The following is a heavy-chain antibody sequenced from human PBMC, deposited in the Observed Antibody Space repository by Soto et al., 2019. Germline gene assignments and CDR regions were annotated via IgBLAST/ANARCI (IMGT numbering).Heavy chain of an antibody. J-gene: IGHJ4*02. CDR1: GYTFTSYG. D-gene: IGHD3-9*01. CDR2: ISAYNGNT. Sequence: ASVKVSCKASGYTFTSYGISWVRQAPGQGLEWMGWISAYNGNTNYAQKLQGRVTMTTDTSTSTAYMELRSLRSDDTAVYYCARDPSYDILTGYSPSYFDYWGQGTLVTVSS. V-gene: IGHV1-18*01. CDR3: ARDPSYDILTGYSPSYFDY.